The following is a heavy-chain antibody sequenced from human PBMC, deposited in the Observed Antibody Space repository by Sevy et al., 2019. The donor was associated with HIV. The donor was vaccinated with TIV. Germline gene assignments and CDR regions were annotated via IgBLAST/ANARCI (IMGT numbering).Heavy chain of an antibody. V-gene: IGHV3-21*01. Sequence: GGSLRLSCAASGFTFSSYSMNWVRQAPGKGLEWVSSISSSSSYIYYADSVKGRFTISRDNAKNSLYLQMNSLRAEDTAVYYCARGSKYCGGDCKHYYYYYMDVWGKGTTVTVSS. J-gene: IGHJ6*03. CDR1: GFTFSSYS. CDR3: ARGSKYCGGDCKHYYYYYMDV. CDR2: ISSSSSYI. D-gene: IGHD2-21*02.